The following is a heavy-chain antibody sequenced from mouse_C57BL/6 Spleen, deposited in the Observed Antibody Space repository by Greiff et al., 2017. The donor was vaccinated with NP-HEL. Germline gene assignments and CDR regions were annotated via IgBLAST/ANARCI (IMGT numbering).Heavy chain of an antibody. CDR2: KSYDGSN. J-gene: IGHJ2*01. V-gene: IGHV3-6*01. D-gene: IGHD4-1*01. CDR3: ARLGHYFDY. CDR1: GYSITSGYY. Sequence: EVQLVESGPGLVKPSQSLSLTCSVTGYSITSGYYWNWIRQFPGNKLEWMGYKSYDGSNNYNPYLKNRISITRDTSKNQFFLKLNSVTTEDTATYYCARLGHYFDYWGQGTTLTVSS.